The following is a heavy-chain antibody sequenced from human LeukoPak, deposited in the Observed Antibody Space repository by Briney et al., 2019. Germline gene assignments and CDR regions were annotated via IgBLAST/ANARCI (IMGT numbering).Heavy chain of an antibody. J-gene: IGHJ4*02. D-gene: IGHD6-13*01. Sequence: GASVKVSCKASGYTFASYGIDWVRQAPGQGLEWMGWISGYNDDTYYAQNLQGRVTMTTDTSTSTAYMELRSLTSDDTALYYCARDTARTTTAGGPDYWGQGTPVTVSS. CDR1: GYTFASYG. CDR2: ISGYNDDT. CDR3: ARDTARTTTAGGPDY. V-gene: IGHV1-18*01.